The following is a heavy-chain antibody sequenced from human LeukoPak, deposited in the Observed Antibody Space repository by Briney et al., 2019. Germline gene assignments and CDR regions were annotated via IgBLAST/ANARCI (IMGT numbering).Heavy chain of an antibody. V-gene: IGHV1-18*01. CDR1: GYTFTSYG. D-gene: IGHD3-10*01. Sequence: ASVKVSCKASGYTFTSYGISWVRQAPGRGLEWMGWISAYNGNTNYAQKLQGRVTMTTDTSTSTAYMELRSLRSDDTAVYYCARDRYGSGSYYKAHYGMDVWGQGTTVTVSS. CDR2: ISAYNGNT. CDR3: ARDRYGSGSYYKAHYGMDV. J-gene: IGHJ6*02.